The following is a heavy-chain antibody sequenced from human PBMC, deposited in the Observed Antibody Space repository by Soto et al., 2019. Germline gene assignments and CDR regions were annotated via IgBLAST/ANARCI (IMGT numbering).Heavy chain of an antibody. CDR1: GGSISSSSYY. Sequence: SETLSLTCSVSGGSISSSSYYWGWIRQPPGKGLEWIGSIYYSGSTYYNPSLKSRVTISVDTSKNQFSLKLSSVTAADTAVYYCARRLYYDSSGFEGGGMDVWGQGTTVTVSS. J-gene: IGHJ6*02. V-gene: IGHV4-39*01. D-gene: IGHD3-22*01. CDR3: ARRLYYDSSGFEGGGMDV. CDR2: IYYSGST.